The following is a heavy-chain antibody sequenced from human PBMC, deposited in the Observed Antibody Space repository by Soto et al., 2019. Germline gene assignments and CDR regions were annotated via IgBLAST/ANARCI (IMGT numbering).Heavy chain of an antibody. J-gene: IGHJ5*01. D-gene: IGHD2-21*02. Sequence: EVQLLESGGGLVQPGGSLRLSCAASGFTFSTYGITWVRHSPGKGLEWVSSISASDTTTSYADSVKGRFTISRDNRKNTVYLQTDSLRVEDTAIYYWARCRGDDCYSPFYSWGQVTLVIVSA. CDR3: ARCRGDDCYSPFYS. CDR1: GFTFSTYG. CDR2: ISASDTTT. V-gene: IGHV3-23*01.